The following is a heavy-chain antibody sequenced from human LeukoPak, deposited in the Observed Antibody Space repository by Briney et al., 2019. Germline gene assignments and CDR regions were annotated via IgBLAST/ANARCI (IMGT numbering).Heavy chain of an antibody. Sequence: PGGSLRLSCAAPGFTFSSYWMSWVRQAPGKGLEWVANIKQDGSEKYYVDSVKGRFTISRDNAKNSLYLQMNSLRAEDTAVYYCARERSAQYFDYWGQGTLVTVSS. J-gene: IGHJ4*02. CDR1: GFTFSSYW. CDR2: IKQDGSEK. CDR3: ARERSAQYFDY. V-gene: IGHV3-7*01.